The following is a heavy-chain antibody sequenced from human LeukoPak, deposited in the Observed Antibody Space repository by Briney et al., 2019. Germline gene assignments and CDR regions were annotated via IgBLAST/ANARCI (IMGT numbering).Heavy chain of an antibody. V-gene: IGHV3-21*01. CDR3: VRGPVVVGTLGEFDP. D-gene: IGHD1-26*01. Sequence: AGGSLRLSCAASGFTFSSYSMNWVRQAPGKGLEWVSSISSSSGYIYYADSVKGRFTISRDNAKDSLYLQMNSLRAEDTAVYYCVRGPVVVGTLGEFDPWGQGTLVTVSS. CDR2: ISSSSGYI. CDR1: GFTFSSYS. J-gene: IGHJ5*02.